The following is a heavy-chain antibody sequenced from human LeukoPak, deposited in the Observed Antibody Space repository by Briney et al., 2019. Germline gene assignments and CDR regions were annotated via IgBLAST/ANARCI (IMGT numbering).Heavy chain of an antibody. V-gene: IGHV4-61*02. CDR1: GDSISSGSYD. Sequence: ASQTLSLTCTVSGDSISSGSYDWGWIRQPAGKGLEWIGRIYTSGSTNYNPSRKSRVTISVDTSKNQFSLKLSSVTAADTAVYYCAREERPKLSFDHWGQGTLVTVSS. CDR3: AREERPKLSFDH. J-gene: IGHJ5*02. CDR2: IYTSGST. D-gene: IGHD1-1*01.